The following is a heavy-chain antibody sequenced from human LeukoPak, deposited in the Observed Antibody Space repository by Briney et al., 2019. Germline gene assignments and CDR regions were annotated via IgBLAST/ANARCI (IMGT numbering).Heavy chain of an antibody. Sequence: ESLRLSCVASGLSISGQWMNWVRQAPGKGLEWVSLISGDGGSTYYADSVKGRFTISRDNSKNSLYLQMNSLRTEDTALYYCAKDKIPGYCTNGVCISSGGFDYWGQGTLVTVSS. CDR1: GLSISGQW. CDR3: AKDKIPGYCTNGVCISSGGFDY. D-gene: IGHD2-8*01. CDR2: ISGDGGST. J-gene: IGHJ4*02. V-gene: IGHV3-43*02.